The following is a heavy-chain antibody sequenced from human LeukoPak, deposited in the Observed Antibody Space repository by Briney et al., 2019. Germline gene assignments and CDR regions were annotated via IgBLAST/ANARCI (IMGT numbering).Heavy chain of an antibody. J-gene: IGHJ6*03. CDR3: ARANTAMVRAAVYYMDV. Sequence: GGSLRLSCAASGFTFSSYWMHWVRQAPGKGLVWVSRINSDGSSTSYADSVKGQFTISRDNAKNTLYLQMNSLRAEDTAVYYCARANTAMVRAAVYYMDVWGKGTTVTVSS. CDR1: GFTFSSYW. CDR2: INSDGSST. V-gene: IGHV3-74*01. D-gene: IGHD5-18*01.